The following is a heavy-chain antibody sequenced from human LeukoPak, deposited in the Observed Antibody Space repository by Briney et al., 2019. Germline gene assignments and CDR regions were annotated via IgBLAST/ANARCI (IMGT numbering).Heavy chain of an antibody. CDR2: INHSGST. CDR3: AREGPGPVTRIYYYYYGMDV. Sequence: SETLSLTCAVYGGSFSGYYWSWIRQPPGKGLEWIGEINHSGSTNYNPSLKSRVTISVDTSKNQFSLKLSSVTAADTAVYYCAREGPGPVTRIYYYYYGMDVWGQGTTVTVSS. CDR1: GGSFSGYY. V-gene: IGHV4-34*01. J-gene: IGHJ6*02. D-gene: IGHD4-11*01.